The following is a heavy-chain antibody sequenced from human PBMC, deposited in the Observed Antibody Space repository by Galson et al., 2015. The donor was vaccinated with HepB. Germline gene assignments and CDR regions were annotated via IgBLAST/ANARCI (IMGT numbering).Heavy chain of an antibody. V-gene: IGHV3-23*01. D-gene: IGHD6-6*01. J-gene: IGHJ6*02. CDR2: ISGSGGST. Sequence: SLRLSCAASGFTFSSYAMSWVRQAPGKGLEWVSAISGSGGSTYYADSVKGRFTISRDNSKNTLYLQMNSLRAEDTAVYYCAKDQGSIAALAYYYYGMDVWGQGTTVTVSS. CDR3: AKDQGSIAALAYYYYGMDV. CDR1: GFTFSSYA.